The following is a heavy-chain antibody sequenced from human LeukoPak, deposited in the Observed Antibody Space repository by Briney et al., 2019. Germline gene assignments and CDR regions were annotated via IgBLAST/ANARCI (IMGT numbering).Heavy chain of an antibody. CDR3: ARLSIAAARGVEDAFDI. V-gene: IGHV4-39*01. J-gene: IGHJ3*02. Sequence: SETLSLTCTVSGGSISSSSYYWGWIRQPPGKGLEWIGGIYYSGSTYYNPSLKSRVTISVDTSKNQFSLKLSSVTAADTAVYYCARLSIAAARGVEDAFDIWGQGTMVTVSS. D-gene: IGHD6-13*01. CDR2: IYYSGST. CDR1: GGSISSSSYY.